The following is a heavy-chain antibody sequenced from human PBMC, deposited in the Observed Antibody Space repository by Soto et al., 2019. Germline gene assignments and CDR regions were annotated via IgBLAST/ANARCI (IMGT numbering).Heavy chain of an antibody. J-gene: IGHJ4*02. V-gene: IGHV3-23*01. CDR1: GFTFSSYA. CDR3: AKDRRPPENYYDY. Sequence: EVQLLESGGGLVQPGGSLRLSCAASGFTFSSYAMSWVRQAPGKGLEWVSAISGSGGSTYYADSVRGRFTISRDNSKNTLYLQMNSLRAEDTAVYYCAKDRRPPENYYDYWGQGTLVTVSS. CDR2: ISGSGGST.